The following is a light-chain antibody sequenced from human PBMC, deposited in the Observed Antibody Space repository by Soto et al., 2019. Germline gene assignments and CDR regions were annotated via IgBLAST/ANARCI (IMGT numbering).Light chain of an antibody. Sequence: QSALTQPPSVSGAPGQRVTISCTGSSSNIGAGYDVHWYQQLPGTAPKLLIYGNSNRPSGVPDRFSGSKSGTSASLAITGLQGEDEADYYCQSYDSSLSGYVFGTGTKLTVL. V-gene: IGLV1-40*01. CDR1: SSNIGAGYD. CDR2: GNS. CDR3: QSYDSSLSGYV. J-gene: IGLJ1*01.